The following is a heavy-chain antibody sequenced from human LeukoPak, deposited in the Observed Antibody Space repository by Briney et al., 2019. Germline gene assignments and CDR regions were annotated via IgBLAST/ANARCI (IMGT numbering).Heavy chain of an antibody. Sequence: GGSLRLSCAASGFTFSSYSMNWVRQAPGKGLEWVSSISSSSSYIYYADSVKGRFTISRDNAKNSLYLQMNSLRAEDTAVYYCARHLYDILTGYYLLDYWGQGTLVTASS. D-gene: IGHD3-9*01. CDR2: ISSSSSYI. J-gene: IGHJ4*02. V-gene: IGHV3-21*01. CDR3: ARHLYDILTGYYLLDY. CDR1: GFTFSSYS.